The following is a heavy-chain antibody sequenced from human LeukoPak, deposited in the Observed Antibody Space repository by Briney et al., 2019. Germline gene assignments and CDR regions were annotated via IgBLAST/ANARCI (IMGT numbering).Heavy chain of an antibody. V-gene: IGHV3-11*01. D-gene: IGHD3-10*01. Sequence: GGSLRLSCAASGFTFSDYYMSWIRQAPGKGLEWVSYISSSGSTIYYADSGKGRFTSSRDNAKNSLYLQMNSLRAEPTAVYYCASSLDYGSGSYSTPMDVWGQGTTVTVSS. CDR3: ASSLDYGSGSYSTPMDV. J-gene: IGHJ6*02. CDR1: GFTFSDYY. CDR2: ISSSGSTI.